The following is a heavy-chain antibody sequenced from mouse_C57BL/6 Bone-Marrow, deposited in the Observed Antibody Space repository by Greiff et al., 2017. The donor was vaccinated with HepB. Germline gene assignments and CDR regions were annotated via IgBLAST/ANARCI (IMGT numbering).Heavy chain of an antibody. Sequence: VQLKESGAELVRPGASVKLSCTASGFNIKDDYMHWVKQRPEQGLEWIGWIDPENGDTEYASKFQGKATITADTSSNTAYLQLSSLTSEDTAVYYCTPITTVYAMDYWGQGTSVTVSS. V-gene: IGHV14-4*01. CDR1: GFNIKDDY. D-gene: IGHD1-1*01. J-gene: IGHJ4*01. CDR2: IDPENGDT. CDR3: TPITTVYAMDY.